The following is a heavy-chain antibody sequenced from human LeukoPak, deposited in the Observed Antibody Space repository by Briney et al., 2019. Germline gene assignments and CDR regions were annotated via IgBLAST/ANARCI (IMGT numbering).Heavy chain of an antibody. V-gene: IGHV3-48*02. D-gene: IGHD3-10*01. CDR3: ARKYYYASGSLGFDY. Sequence: PGGSLRLSCAASGFTFSSYSMNWVRQAPGKGLEWVSYISGTSSTIYYADSVKGRFTISRDNAKNSLFLQMNSLRDDDTAVYYCARKYYYASGSLGFDYWGQGTLVTVSS. CDR1: GFTFSSYS. J-gene: IGHJ4*02. CDR2: ISGTSSTI.